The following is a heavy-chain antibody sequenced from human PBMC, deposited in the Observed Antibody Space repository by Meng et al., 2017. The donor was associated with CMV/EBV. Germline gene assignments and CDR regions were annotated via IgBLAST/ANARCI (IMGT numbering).Heavy chain of an antibody. CDR2: INPNSGGT. D-gene: IGHD6-13*01. V-gene: IGHV1-2*02. CDR1: GYTFTGYY. CDR3: ASYTFPGQNSSSWYFYYYGMDV. J-gene: IGHJ6*02. Sequence: ASVKVSCKASGYTFTGYYMHWVRQAPGQGLEWMGWINPNSGGTNYAQKFQGRVTMTRDTSISTAYMELSRLRSDDMAVYYCASYTFPGQNSSSWYFYYYGMDVWGQGTTVTVSS.